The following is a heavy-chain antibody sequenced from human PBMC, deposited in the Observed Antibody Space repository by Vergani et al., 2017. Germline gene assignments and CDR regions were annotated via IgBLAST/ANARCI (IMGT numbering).Heavy chain of an antibody. CDR2: INWNSDSI. CDR3: ARGMTTETTDLDGFDI. V-gene: IGHV3-9*01. CDR1: GFTFDDYA. J-gene: IGHJ3*02. D-gene: IGHD4-17*01. Sequence: EVQLLESGGGLVQPGGSLRLSCAASGFTFDDYAMHWVRQAPGKGLEWVSGINWNSDSIAYADSVKGRLTLTRDDSKNTLHLQMNSLRPEDTAVYYCARGMTTETTDLDGFDIWGQGTMVSVSS.